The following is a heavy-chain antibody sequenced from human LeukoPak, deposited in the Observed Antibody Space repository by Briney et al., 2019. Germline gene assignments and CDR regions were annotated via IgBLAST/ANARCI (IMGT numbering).Heavy chain of an antibody. CDR3: ARLRRDINDWYADDC. V-gene: IGHV4-4*07. CDR1: DGSVNTYY. J-gene: IGHJ4*02. CDR2: ISITEGT. Sequence: PSETLSLTCSVSDGSVNTYYWSWIRQSAGKGLEWIGRISITEGTNYNPSLKSQVSMSVDASKNQVSLKLGSVTAADTAVYYCARLRRDINDWYADDCWGQGTLVTVSS. D-gene: IGHD6-19*01.